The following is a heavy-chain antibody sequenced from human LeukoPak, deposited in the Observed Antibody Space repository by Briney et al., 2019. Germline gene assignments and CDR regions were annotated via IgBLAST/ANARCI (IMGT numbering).Heavy chain of an antibody. CDR2: IYHSGST. D-gene: IGHD3-10*01. J-gene: IGHJ6*03. Sequence: SETLSLTCTVSGYSISSGYYWGWIRQPPGKGLEWIGSIYHSGSTYYNPSLKSRVTISVDTSKNQFSLKLSSVTAADTAVYYCARDGYYYASGLYCYMDVWGKGTTVTISS. V-gene: IGHV4-38-2*02. CDR1: GYSISSGYY. CDR3: ARDGYYYASGLYCYMDV.